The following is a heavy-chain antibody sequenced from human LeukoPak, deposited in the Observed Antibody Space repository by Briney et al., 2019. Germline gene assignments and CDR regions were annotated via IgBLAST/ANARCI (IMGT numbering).Heavy chain of an antibody. J-gene: IGHJ4*02. V-gene: IGHV4-30-4*08. CDR3: ARSSINVLMVFLDY. CDR1: GGSISSGDYY. D-gene: IGHD2-8*01. Sequence: SETLSLTCTVSGGSISSGDYYWSWIRQPPGKGLEWIGYIYYSGSTYYNPSLKSRVTISVDTSKNQFSLKLSSVTAADTAVYYCARSSINVLMVFLDYWGQGTLVTVSS. CDR2: IYYSGST.